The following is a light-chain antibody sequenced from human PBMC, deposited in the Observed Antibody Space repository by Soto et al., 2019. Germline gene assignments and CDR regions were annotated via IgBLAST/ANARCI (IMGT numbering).Light chain of an antibody. CDR2: DAS. J-gene: IGKJ1*01. V-gene: IGKV3-11*01. CDR1: QSVSDY. CDR3: QQRTNCLWT. Sequence: EIVLPQSPATLSLSPGERATLSCRASQSVSDYLDWFQQRPGQAPRLLIYDASNRATGIPARFTGSGSGTDFTLTISSLEPEDVAVYYCQQRTNCLWTFGQGTKVEFK.